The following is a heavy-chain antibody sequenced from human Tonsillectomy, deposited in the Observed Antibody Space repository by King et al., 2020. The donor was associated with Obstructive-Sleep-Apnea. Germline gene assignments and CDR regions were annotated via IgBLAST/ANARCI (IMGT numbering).Heavy chain of an antibody. V-gene: IGHV3-30-3*01. J-gene: IGHJ4*02. D-gene: IGHD6-13*01. Sequence: VQLVESGGGVVQPGRSLRLSCAASGFTFSSYAMHWVRQAPGKGLEWMTIISFDGSNRHYADSVKGRFTISRDNSKNTLYLQMKGPRTEDTAIYYCATGYTSTWLDYWGQGALVTVSS. CDR1: GFTFSSYA. CDR3: ATGYTSTWLDY. CDR2: ISFDGSNR.